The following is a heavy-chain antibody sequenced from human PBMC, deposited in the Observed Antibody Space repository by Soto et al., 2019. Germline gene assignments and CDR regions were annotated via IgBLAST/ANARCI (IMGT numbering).Heavy chain of an antibody. V-gene: IGHV3-30-3*01. D-gene: IGHD3-3*01. CDR2: ISYDGSNK. J-gene: IGHJ4*02. CDR1: GFTFSSYA. Sequence: GGSLRLSCAASGFTFSSYAMHWVRQAPGKGLEWVAVISYDGSNKYYADSVKGRFTISRDNSKNTLYLQMNSLRAEDTAVYYCARDREFFGVVLVHYFDYWGQGTLVTVSS. CDR3: ARDREFFGVVLVHYFDY.